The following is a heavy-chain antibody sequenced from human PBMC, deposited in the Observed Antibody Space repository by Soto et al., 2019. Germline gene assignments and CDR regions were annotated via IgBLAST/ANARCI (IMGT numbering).Heavy chain of an antibody. CDR3: ARRYCSSSSCYLDD. CDR2: LYYTGST. D-gene: IGHD2-15*01. J-gene: IGHJ4*02. Sequence: PSETLSLTCTVSGASISGYHWGWIRQPPGKGLEWIGYLYYTGSTHYNPSLKSRVTMSVDTSKNQFSLKLNSVTAADTAVYYCARRYCSSSSCYLDDWGQGTLVTVSS. V-gene: IGHV4-59*08. CDR1: GASISGYH.